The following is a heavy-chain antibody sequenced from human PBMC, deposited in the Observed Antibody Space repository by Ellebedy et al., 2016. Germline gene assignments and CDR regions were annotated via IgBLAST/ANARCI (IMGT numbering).Heavy chain of an antibody. V-gene: IGHV4-39*07. Sequence: SETLSLTXAVSGGSISSSSYYWGWIRQPPGKGLEWIGSIYYSGSTNYNPSLKSRVTISVDTSKNQFSLKLSSVTAADTAVYYCARSPELYRRDSGYDWWGQGTLVTVSS. CDR3: ARSPELYRRDSGYDW. D-gene: IGHD5-12*01. CDR1: GGSISSSSYY. J-gene: IGHJ4*02. CDR2: IYYSGST.